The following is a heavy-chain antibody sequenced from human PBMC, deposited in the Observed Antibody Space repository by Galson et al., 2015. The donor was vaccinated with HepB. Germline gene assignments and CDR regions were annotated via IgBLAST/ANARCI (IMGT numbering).Heavy chain of an antibody. D-gene: IGHD1-26*01. V-gene: IGHV3-30*04. J-gene: IGHJ4*02. Sequence: SLRLSCAASGLTFSSYAMHWVRQAPGKGLEWVAVISYDGSNKYYADSVKGRFTISRDNSKNTLYLQMNSLRAEDTAVYYCARIPEREGTRVGASYWGQGTLVTVSS. CDR2: ISYDGSNK. CDR1: GLTFSSYA. CDR3: ARIPEREGTRVGASY.